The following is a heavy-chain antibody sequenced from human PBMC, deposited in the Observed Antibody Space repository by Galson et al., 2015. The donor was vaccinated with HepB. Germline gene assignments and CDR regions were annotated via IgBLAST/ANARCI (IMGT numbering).Heavy chain of an antibody. CDR3: AKDDRCYSQSFDM. CDR2: VSCDGSSK. Sequence: SLRLSCAASGFTFSSYGMNWVRQAPGKGLEWVSGVSCDGSSKYYADSVKGRLTISRDNSKNTLYLQMNSLRAEDTAMYYCAKDDRCYSQSFDMWGQGTMVSVSS. CDR1: GFTFSSYG. V-gene: IGHV3-30*18. D-gene: IGHD2/OR15-2a*01. J-gene: IGHJ3*02.